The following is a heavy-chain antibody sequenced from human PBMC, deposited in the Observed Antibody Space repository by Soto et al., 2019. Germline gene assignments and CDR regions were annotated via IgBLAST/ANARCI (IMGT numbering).Heavy chain of an antibody. V-gene: IGHV3-33*01. Sequence: GGSLRLSCAASGFTFSSYGMHWVRQAPGKGLEWVAVIWYDGSNKYYADSVKGRFTISRDNSKNTLYLQMNSLRAEDTAVYYCARDAGYDFWSGYYPGYYYYYGMDVWGQGTKVTV. CDR3: ARDAGYDFWSGYYPGYYYYYGMDV. CDR1: GFTFSSYG. CDR2: IWYDGSNK. D-gene: IGHD3-3*01. J-gene: IGHJ6*02.